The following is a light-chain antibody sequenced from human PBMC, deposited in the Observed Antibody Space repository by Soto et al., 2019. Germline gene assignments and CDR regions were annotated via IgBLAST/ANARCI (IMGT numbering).Light chain of an antibody. V-gene: IGKV2-30*01. CDR3: MQGKHAPLT. Sequence: VVVAQSPLSLPVTLGQPASISCRSSHSLVSSGGESFLHGIQQRPGQSQRRLIYQLSTQDYGDPDTFSGSRSGTQCTRKIRRLGDEDFAVYYCMQGKHAPLTFGGGTKVEIK. J-gene: IGKJ4*01. CDR2: QLS. CDR1: HSLVSSGGESF.